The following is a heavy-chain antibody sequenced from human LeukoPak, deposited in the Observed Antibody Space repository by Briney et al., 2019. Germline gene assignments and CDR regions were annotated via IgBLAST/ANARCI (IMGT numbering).Heavy chain of an antibody. D-gene: IGHD6-13*01. CDR3: ARRIAAAGTFY. CDR1: DGSFSGYY. Sequence: SETLSLTCAVYDGSFSGYYWSWIRQPPGKGLEWIGEINHSGSSNYNPSLKSRVTISVDTSKNQFSLKLSSVTAADTAVYYCARRIAAAGTFYWGQGTLVTVSS. CDR2: INHSGSS. J-gene: IGHJ4*02. V-gene: IGHV4-34*01.